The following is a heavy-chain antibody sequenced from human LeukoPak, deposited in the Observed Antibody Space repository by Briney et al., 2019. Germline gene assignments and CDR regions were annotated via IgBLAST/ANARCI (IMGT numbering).Heavy chain of an antibody. J-gene: IGHJ4*02. CDR3: ARDQEGFDY. V-gene: IGHV1-46*01. Sequence: ASVKVSCKASGYTFTSNYIHWVRQAPGQGLEWMGMIYPRDGSTSYAQKFQGRVTVTRGTSTSTVHMELSGLRSEDTAVYYCARDQEGFDYWGQGTLVTVSS. CDR1: GYTFTSNY. CDR2: IYPRDGST.